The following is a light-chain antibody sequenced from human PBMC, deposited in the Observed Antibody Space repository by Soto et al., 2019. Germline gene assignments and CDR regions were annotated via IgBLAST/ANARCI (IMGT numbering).Light chain of an antibody. J-gene: IGKJ4*01. CDR3: QQRSNWPST. V-gene: IGKV3-11*01. Sequence: EIVLTQSPATLPLSPGNRATPSSRASQSVSGYLAWYQQKPGQAPRLLIYDASNRATGIPARFSGSGSGTDFTLTITSLEPEDFAVYYCQQRSNWPSTFGGGTKVEI. CDR2: DAS. CDR1: QSVSGY.